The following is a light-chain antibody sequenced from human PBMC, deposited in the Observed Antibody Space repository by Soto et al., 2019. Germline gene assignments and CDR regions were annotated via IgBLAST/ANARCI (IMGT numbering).Light chain of an antibody. CDR2: NDD. CDR3: QVWDTNTDHFFV. V-gene: IGLV3-21*02. J-gene: IGLJ1*01. Sequence: SYELTQPPSVSVAPGQTATISCGGNDLATYSVHWYQLKPGQAPVLVVYNDDARPSGIPERFSGSNSRNAATLTISRVEAGDEADYFCQVWDTNTDHFFVFGPGTKLTVL. CDR1: DLATYS.